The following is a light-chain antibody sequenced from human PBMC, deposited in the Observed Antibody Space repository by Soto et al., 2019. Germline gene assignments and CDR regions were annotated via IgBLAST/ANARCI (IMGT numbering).Light chain of an antibody. CDR1: SSNIGTNT. Sequence: QSALAQPPSASGAPGQRVTISCSGSSSNIGTNTVNWYQQLPGTAPKLLIYANSQRPSGVPDRFSGSKSGTSASLAISGLQSEDEADYYCAVWDDSLSGRWMFGGGTKLTVL. V-gene: IGLV1-44*01. CDR2: ANS. J-gene: IGLJ3*02. CDR3: AVWDDSLSGRWM.